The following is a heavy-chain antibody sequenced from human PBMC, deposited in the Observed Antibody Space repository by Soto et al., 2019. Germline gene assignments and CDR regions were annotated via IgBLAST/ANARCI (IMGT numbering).Heavy chain of an antibody. D-gene: IGHD5-18*01. Sequence: QVQLQQWGAGLLKPSETLSLTCAVYGGSFSGYYWSWIRQPPGKGLEWIGEINLSGSTNYNPSLKSRVTISVDTSKNQFSLKLSSVTAADTAVYYCARSIQLWLVDYWGQGTLVTVSS. CDR2: INLSGST. CDR3: ARSIQLWLVDY. V-gene: IGHV4-34*01. CDR1: GGSFSGYY. J-gene: IGHJ4*02.